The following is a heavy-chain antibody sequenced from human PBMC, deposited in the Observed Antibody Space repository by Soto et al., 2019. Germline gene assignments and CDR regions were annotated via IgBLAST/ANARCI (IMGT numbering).Heavy chain of an antibody. V-gene: IGHV4-38-2*01. D-gene: IGHD6-19*01. CDR1: GDAINNNYY. CDR2: IYNSVST. Sequence: PSETLSLTCAVSGDAINNNYYWGWIRKPPGKGLEWIASIYNSVSTHYNPSLKSRVTISIDTSKKQFSLQLTSVTAADTAVYYCARNSSGWSFDSWGQGTRVTV. CDR3: ARNSSGWSFDS. J-gene: IGHJ4*02.